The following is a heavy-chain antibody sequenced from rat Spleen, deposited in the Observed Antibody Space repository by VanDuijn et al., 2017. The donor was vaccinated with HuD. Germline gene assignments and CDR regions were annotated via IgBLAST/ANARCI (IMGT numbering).Heavy chain of an antibody. Sequence: EVQLVESGGGLVQPGRSLKLSCAASGFTFSNYDMAWVRQAPTKGLEWVASITTSGGSTYYRDSVKGRFTVSRDNAKNTLYLQMDSLRSEDTATYYCARHPQLGTYWYFDFWGPGTMVTVSS. V-gene: IGHV5S13*01. D-gene: IGHD3-4*01. J-gene: IGHJ1*01. CDR3: ARHPQLGTYWYFDF. CDR2: ITTSGGST. CDR1: GFTFSNYD.